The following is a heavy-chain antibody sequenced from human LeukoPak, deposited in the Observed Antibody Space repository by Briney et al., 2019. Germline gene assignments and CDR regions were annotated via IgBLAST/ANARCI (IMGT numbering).Heavy chain of an antibody. J-gene: IGHJ1*01. D-gene: IGHD6-19*01. V-gene: IGHV3-23*01. CDR1: GFTLSSYE. CDR3: TRNSGWYGLA. Sequence: GGSLRLSCTVSGFTLSSYEMSWIRQAPGKGLEGVSSIDYDGGSRHYADSVKGRFTISRDNSNNTLFLHVNSLRGEDTAVYYCTRNSGWYGLAGGQGTLVTVSS. CDR2: IDYDGGSR.